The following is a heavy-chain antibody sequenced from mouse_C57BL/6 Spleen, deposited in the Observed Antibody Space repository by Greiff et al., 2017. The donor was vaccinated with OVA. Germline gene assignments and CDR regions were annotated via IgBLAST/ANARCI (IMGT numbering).Heavy chain of an antibody. J-gene: IGHJ2*01. V-gene: IGHV3-1*01. Sequence: EVKLQESGPGMVKPSQSLSLTCTVTGYSITSGYDWNWIRHFPGNKLEWMGYISYSGSTNYNPSLKSRISITHDTSKNHFFLKLNSVTTEDTATYYCARDSYYGSSPYFDYWGQGTTLTVSS. CDR3: ARDSYYGSSPYFDY. D-gene: IGHD1-1*01. CDR1: GYSITSGYD. CDR2: ISYSGST.